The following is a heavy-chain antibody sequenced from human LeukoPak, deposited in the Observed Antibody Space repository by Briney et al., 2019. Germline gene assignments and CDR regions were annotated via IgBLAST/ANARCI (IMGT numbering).Heavy chain of an antibody. CDR1: GGSISSSRDY. J-gene: IGHJ4*02. V-gene: IGHV4-39*01. CDR3: ARHTYYDILTGNYFDY. Sequence: SETLSLTCTVSGGSISSSRDYWAWIRQPPGKGLEWIGSIYYSGSTYYNPSLKSRVTISVDTSKNQFSLKLSSVTAADTAVYYCARHTYYDILTGNYFDYWGQGTLVTVSS. D-gene: IGHD3-9*01. CDR2: IYYSGST.